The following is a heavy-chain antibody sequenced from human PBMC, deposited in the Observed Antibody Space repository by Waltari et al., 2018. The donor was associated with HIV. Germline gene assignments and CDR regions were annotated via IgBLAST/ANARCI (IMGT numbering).Heavy chain of an antibody. J-gene: IGHJ6*02. CDR3: ARDWGSLRDDYYYYGMDV. CDR2: ISNDGSNK. D-gene: IGHD3-16*01. CDR1: GLTFSSYA. V-gene: IGHV3-30*04. Sequence: QVQLVESGGGVVQPGRALRLSCAAPGLTFSSYALPWVRQAPGKGLEWVAVISNDGSNKYYADSVKGRFTISRDNSKNTLYLQMNSLRAEDTAVYYCARDWGSLRDDYYYYGMDVWGQGTTVTVSS.